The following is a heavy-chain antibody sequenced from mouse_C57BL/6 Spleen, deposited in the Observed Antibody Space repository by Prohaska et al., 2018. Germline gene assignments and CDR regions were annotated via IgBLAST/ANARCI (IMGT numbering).Heavy chain of an antibody. V-gene: IGHV1-9*01. CDR3: ASTEFAY. J-gene: IGHJ3*01. Sequence: LEWIGEILPGSGSTNYNEKFKGKATFTADTFSNTSYMQLSSLTTEDSAIYYCASTEFAYCVQGTLVTVSA. CDR2: ILPGSGST.